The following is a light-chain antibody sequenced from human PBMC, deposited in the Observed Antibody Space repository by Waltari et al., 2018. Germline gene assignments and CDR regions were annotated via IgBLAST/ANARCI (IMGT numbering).Light chain of an antibody. CDR2: TVS. CDR1: QPISIY. V-gene: IGKV1-39*01. Sequence: DIQMTQSPSSLSSSVGDSITITCRASQPISIYLNWYQQKPGKAPKLLIYTVSTLQSGVPSRFRVRGSGTEFTLTISSLQPEDFATYYCQEIYSTSRTVTFGGGTKVEI. CDR3: QEIYSTSRTVT. J-gene: IGKJ4*01.